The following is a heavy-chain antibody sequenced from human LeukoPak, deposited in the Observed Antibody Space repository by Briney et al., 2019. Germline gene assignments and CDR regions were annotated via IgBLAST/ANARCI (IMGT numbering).Heavy chain of an antibody. CDR3: ARGSYSSSAGALDY. D-gene: IGHD6-6*01. V-gene: IGHV3-48*04. J-gene: IGHJ4*02. CDR1: GFTFSSHS. Sequence: GGSLRLPCAASGFTFSSHSMNWVRQAPGKGLEWVSYISSSSSTIYYADSVKGRFTISRDNAKNSLYLQMNSLRAEDTAVYYCARGSYSSSAGALDYWGQGTLVTVSS. CDR2: ISSSSSTI.